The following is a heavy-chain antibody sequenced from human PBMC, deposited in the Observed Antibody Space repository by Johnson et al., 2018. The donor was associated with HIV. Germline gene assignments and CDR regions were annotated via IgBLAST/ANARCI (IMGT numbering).Heavy chain of an antibody. CDR3: ARDISYDSSASDI. V-gene: IGHV3-7*03. D-gene: IGHD3-22*01. CDR2: IKQDGNKK. J-gene: IGHJ3*02. CDR1: GFTFSNYW. Sequence: VESGGGLAQPGGSLKVSCAASGFTFSNYWMSWVRQAPGKGLEWVANIKQDGNKKYYVDSVRGRFTISRDNAKNSLYLQMNSLRAEDTALYYCARDISYDSSASDIWGQGTRLTVSS.